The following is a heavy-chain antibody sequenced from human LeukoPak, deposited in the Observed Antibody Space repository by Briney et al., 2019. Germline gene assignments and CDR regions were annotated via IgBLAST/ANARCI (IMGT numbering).Heavy chain of an antibody. CDR2: IYSGGST. J-gene: IGHJ4*02. CDR1: GFTVISNY. CDR3: ARALPDYYYDSSGYYQYYFDY. Sequence: RGSLRLSCAASGFTVISNYMSTVRQAPGRGLERDSVIYSGGSTYYADSVKGRFTSSRDNSKNTLYLQMNSLRAEDTAVYYCARALPDYYYDSSGYYQYYFDYWGQGTLVTVSS. V-gene: IGHV3-53*01. D-gene: IGHD3-22*01.